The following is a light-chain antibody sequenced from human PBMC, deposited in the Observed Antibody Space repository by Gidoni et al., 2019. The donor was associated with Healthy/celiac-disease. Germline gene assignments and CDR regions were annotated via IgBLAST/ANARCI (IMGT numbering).Light chain of an antibody. V-gene: IGKV1-39*01. Sequence: DIQMTQSPSSLSASVGDRVTITCRASQSISSYLNWYQQKPGKAPKLLIYAASSLQSGVPSRFSCSWSWTDFTLTISSLQPEDFATYYCQQSYSTPQFGPGTKVDIK. J-gene: IGKJ3*01. CDR1: QSISSY. CDR2: AAS. CDR3: QQSYSTPQ.